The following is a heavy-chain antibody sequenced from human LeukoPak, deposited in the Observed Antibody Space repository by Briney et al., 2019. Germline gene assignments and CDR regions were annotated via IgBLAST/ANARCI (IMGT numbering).Heavy chain of an antibody. V-gene: IGHV4-59*01. Sequence: SETLSLTCTVSGGSISSYYWSWLRQPPGKGLEWIGNIYYSGSTNYNPSLKSRVTISVDTSKNQFSLKLSSVTAAGTAVYYCTRGSIAYYYMDVWGKGTTVTISS. CDR3: TRGSIAYYYMDV. J-gene: IGHJ6*03. CDR1: GGSISSYY. D-gene: IGHD3-22*01. CDR2: IYYSGST.